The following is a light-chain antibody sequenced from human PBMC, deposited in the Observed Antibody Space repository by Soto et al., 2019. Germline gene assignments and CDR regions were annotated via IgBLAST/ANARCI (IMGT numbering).Light chain of an antibody. J-gene: IGKJ5*01. CDR2: DAS. Sequence: EIVLTHTPDTLSFSVPERSTLSSRASQSVSSYLAWYQQKPGQAPRLLIYDASNRATGIPARFSGSGSGTDFTLTISSLEPEDFAVYYCQQRSNWPITFGQGTRLEIK. CDR3: QQRSNWPIT. V-gene: IGKV3-11*01. CDR1: QSVSSY.